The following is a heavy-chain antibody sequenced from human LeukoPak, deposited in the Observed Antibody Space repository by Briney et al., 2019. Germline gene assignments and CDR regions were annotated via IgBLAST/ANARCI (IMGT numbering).Heavy chain of an antibody. CDR1: GYTFTSYA. CDR3: ARDSDYYDSSGYYLTLPDY. CDR2: INAGNGNT. V-gene: IGHV1-3*01. Sequence: GASVTVSCKASGYTFTSYAMHWVRQAPGQRLEWMGWINAGNGNTKYSQKFQGRVTITRDTSASTAYMELSSLRSEDTAVYYCARDSDYYDSSGYYLTLPDYWGQGTLVTVSS. J-gene: IGHJ4*02. D-gene: IGHD3-22*01.